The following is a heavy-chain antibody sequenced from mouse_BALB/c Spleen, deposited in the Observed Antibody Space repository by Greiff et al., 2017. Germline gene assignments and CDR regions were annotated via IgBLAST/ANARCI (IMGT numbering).Heavy chain of an antibody. J-gene: IGHJ2*01. CDR3: ARDRGGVCDY. D-gene: IGHD1-1*02. CDR2: IRNKANGYTT. V-gene: IGHV7-3*02. Sequence: EVMLVESGGGLVQPGGSLRLSCATSGFTFTDYYMSWVRQPPGKALEWLGFIRNKANGYTTEYSASVKGRFTISRDNSQSILYLQMNTLRAEDSATYYCARDRGGVCDYWGQGTTLTVSS. CDR1: GFTFTDYY.